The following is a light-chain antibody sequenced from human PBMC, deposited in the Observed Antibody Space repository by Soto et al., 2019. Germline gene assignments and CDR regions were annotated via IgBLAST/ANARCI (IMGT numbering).Light chain of an antibody. J-gene: IGKJ1*01. CDR3: QQRNNSPGT. CDR2: DAA. V-gene: IGKV3-11*01. CDR1: QRVISH. Sequence: EIVLTQSPASLSLSPGERATLSCRASQRVISHLAWCKQKPGRPPRRLIIDAANRAASIPAKFSSSRSGTDFTLTISSLEPEDFAVYYCQQRNNSPGTFGQGTKVDI.